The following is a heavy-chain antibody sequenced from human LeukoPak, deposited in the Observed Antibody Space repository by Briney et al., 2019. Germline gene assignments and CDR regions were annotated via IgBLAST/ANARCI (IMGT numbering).Heavy chain of an antibody. CDR2: MNPNSGNT. CDR1: GFSFTTYD. D-gene: IGHD4-23*01. V-gene: IGHV1-8*01. CDR3: ARGPNKYDGGNSGSAWFDP. J-gene: IGHJ5*02. Sequence: ASVKVSCKASGFSFTTYDINWVRQATGQGLEWMGWMNPNSGNTGYAQKFQGRVTMTRNTSISTAYMELSSLRSEDTAVYYCARGPNKYDGGNSGSAWFDPWGQGTLVTVSS.